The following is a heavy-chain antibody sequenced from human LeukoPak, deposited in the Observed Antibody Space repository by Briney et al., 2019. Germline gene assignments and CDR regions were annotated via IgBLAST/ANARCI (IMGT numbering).Heavy chain of an antibody. CDR3: AKDVFAPGGGGFDS. D-gene: IGHD3-16*01. CDR2: ISDGGGST. Sequence: PGGSLRLSCAASGFTFSTYAMNWVRQAPGKGLEWVSLISDGGGSTSFADSVKGRFTISRDNSKNTLYLQMNSLRTEDTAVYYCAKDVFAPGGGGFDSWGQGTLVTVSS. CDR1: GFTFSTYA. J-gene: IGHJ4*02. V-gene: IGHV3-23*01.